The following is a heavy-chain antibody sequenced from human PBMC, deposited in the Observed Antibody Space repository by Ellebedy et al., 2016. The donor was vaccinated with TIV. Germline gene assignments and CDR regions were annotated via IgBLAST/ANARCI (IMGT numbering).Heavy chain of an antibody. J-gene: IGHJ4*02. CDR3: ARDLDS. CDR2: IHHSWGT. CDR1: GGSINSYY. V-gene: IGHV4-59*12. Sequence: SETLSLTCTVSGGSINSYYWSWIRQPPGKGLEWIAEIHHSWGTNYSPSLKSRATISLDKSKNHISLNLSSLSAADTAVYYCARDLDSWGQGTLVTVSS.